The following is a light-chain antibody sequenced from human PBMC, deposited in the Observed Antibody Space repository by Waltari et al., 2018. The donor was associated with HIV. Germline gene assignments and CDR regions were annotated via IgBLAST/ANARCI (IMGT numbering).Light chain of an antibody. CDR3: QQYVSSPLLT. J-gene: IGKJ4*01. CDR2: WTP. Sequence: EIVFTQSPGTLSLSPGDRVTLPCRASQSVSSTYMACNQQKPGQAPRLLIYWTPTRASGIPDRFSGSGSVTDFTLTISRLEPEDFAFYYSQQYVSSPLLTFGGGTRVDIK. CDR1: QSVSSTY. V-gene: IGKV3-20*01.